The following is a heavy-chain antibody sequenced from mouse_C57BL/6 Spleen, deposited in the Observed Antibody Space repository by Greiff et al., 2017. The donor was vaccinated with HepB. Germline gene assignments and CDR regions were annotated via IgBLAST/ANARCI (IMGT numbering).Heavy chain of an antibody. CDR3: ATITTSFAY. J-gene: IGHJ3*01. Sequence: QVQLKQPGAELVKPGASVKLSCKASGYTFTSYWMHWVKQRPGQGLEWIGMIHPNSGSTNYNEKFKSKATLTVDKSSSTAYMQLSSLTSEDSAVYYCATITTSFAYWGQGTLVTVSA. D-gene: IGHD1-2*01. CDR1: GYTFTSYW. CDR2: IHPNSGST. V-gene: IGHV1-64*01.